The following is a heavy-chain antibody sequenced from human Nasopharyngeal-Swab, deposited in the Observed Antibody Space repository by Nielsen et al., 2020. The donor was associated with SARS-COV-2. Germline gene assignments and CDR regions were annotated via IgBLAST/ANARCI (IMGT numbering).Heavy chain of an antibody. J-gene: IGHJ4*02. D-gene: IGHD6-13*01. CDR2: INHSGST. CDR3: SAAGGNY. V-gene: IGHV4-34*01. Sequence: SETLSLTCAVYGGSFSGYHWSWIRQPPGKGLEWIGEINHSGSTNYNPSLKSRVTISVDTSKNQFSLKLSSVTAADTAVYYCSAAGGNYWGQGTLVTVSS. CDR1: GGSFSGYH.